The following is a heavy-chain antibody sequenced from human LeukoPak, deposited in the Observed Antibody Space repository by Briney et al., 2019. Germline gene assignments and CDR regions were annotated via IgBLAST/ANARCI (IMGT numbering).Heavy chain of an antibody. D-gene: IGHD3-9*01. J-gene: IGHJ4*02. CDR2: ISSSSSYI. Sequence: PGGSLRLSCAASGFTFSSYSMNWVRQAPGKGLEWVSSISSSSSYIYYADSVKGRFTISRDNAKNSLYLQMNSLRAEDTAVYYCASVVRYDILTGYIDYWGQGTLVTVSS. CDR3: ASVVRYDILTGYIDY. CDR1: GFTFSSYS. V-gene: IGHV3-21*01.